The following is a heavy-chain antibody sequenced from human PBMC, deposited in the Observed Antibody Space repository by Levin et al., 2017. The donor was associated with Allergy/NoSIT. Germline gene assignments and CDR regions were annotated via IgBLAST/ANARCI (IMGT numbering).Heavy chain of an antibody. V-gene: IGHV3-23*01. D-gene: IGHD3-10*01. CDR2: IVGSGGST. Sequence: SGGSLRLSCAASGFTFSSYAMNWVRQAPGKGLEWVSGIVGSGGSTFYADSVKGRFTISRDNSKNTLYLQMNSLRAEDTAVYYCAKGYGSGTYVNEYWGQGTLVTVSS. J-gene: IGHJ4*02. CDR3: AKGYGSGTYVNEY. CDR1: GFTFSSYA.